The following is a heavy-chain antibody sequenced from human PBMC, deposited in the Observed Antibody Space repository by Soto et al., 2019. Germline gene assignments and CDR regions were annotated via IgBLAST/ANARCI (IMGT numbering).Heavy chain of an antibody. D-gene: IGHD3-22*01. V-gene: IGHV3-30-3*01. CDR3: ARDGTSVYYFGYFDY. Sequence: GGTLRLSCAASGFTFSSYAMHWVRQAPGKGLEWVAVISYDGSNKYYADSVKGRFTISRDNSKNTLYLQMNSLRAEDTAVYYCARDGTSVYYFGYFDYWGQGTLVTVSS. CDR2: ISYDGSNK. CDR1: GFTFSSYA. J-gene: IGHJ4*02.